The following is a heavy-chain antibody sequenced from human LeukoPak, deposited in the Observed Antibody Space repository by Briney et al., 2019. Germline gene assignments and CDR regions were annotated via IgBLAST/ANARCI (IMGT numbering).Heavy chain of an antibody. Sequence: GGSLRLSGAASGLTFSHAWMTWVRQGPGKGLVWVSRINTDGSTTSYADSVKGRFTISRDNAKNTLYLQMNSLRAEDTAVYYCARVAVGYWNFDLWGRGTLVTVSS. J-gene: IGHJ2*01. D-gene: IGHD2-15*01. CDR3: ARVAVGYWNFDL. V-gene: IGHV3-74*01. CDR2: INTDGSTT. CDR1: GLTFSHAW.